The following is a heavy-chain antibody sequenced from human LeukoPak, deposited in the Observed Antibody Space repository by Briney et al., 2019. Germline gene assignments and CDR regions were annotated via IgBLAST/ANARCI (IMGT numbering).Heavy chain of an antibody. V-gene: IGHV3-21*01. D-gene: IGHD2-2*01. Sequence: GGSLRLSCAASGFTFSLYTMNWVRQAPGKGLEWVSSISSNGNYIHYADSVKGRFTISRDNAKTSVYLEMNSLRAEDTGLYFCVRDDCSSSSCPFDFWGQGVLLTVSS. CDR1: GFTFSLYT. J-gene: IGHJ4*02. CDR2: ISSNGNYI. CDR3: VRDDCSSSSCPFDF.